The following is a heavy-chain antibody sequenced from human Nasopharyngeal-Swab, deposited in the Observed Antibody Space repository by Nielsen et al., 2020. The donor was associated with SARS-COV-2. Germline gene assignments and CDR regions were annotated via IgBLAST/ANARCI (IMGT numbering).Heavy chain of an antibody. CDR1: GYTFTNYY. CDR3: AREWRPEDIVVVAASMEGWFDP. D-gene: IGHD2-2*01. Sequence: ASVKVSCKASGYTFTNYYMHWVRQAPGQGLEWMGIINPSGGSTNYAQTFQGRVTMTRDTSTRTVYMELRSLRSEDTAVYYCAREWRPEDIVVVAASMEGWFDPWGQGTLVTVSS. J-gene: IGHJ5*02. CDR2: INPSGGST. V-gene: IGHV1-46*01.